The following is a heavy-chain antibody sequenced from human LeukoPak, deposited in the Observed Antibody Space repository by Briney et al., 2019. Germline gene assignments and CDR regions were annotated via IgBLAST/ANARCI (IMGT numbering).Heavy chain of an antibody. Sequence: SETLSLTCAVYGGSFSVYYWSWIRQPPGKGLEWIGEINHSGSTNYNPSLKSRVTISVDTSKNQFSLKLSSVTAADTAVYYCARGPRPTYYYDSSGYYFDYRGQGTLVTVSS. J-gene: IGHJ4*02. CDR2: INHSGST. D-gene: IGHD3-22*01. CDR3: ARGPRPTYYYDSSGYYFDY. V-gene: IGHV4-34*01. CDR1: GGSFSVYY.